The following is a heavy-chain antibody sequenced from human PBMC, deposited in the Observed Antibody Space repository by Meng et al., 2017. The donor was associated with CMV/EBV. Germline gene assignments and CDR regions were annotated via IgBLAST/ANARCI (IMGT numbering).Heavy chain of an antibody. V-gene: IGHV3-21*01. CDR1: GFTFSSYS. CDR2: ISSSSSYI. J-gene: IGHJ6*02. Sequence: GESLKISCAASGFTFSSYSMNWVRQAPGKGLEWVSSISSSSSYIYYADSVKGRFTISRDNAKNSLYLQMNSLRAEDTAVYYWAGDCSSASCSYYYYGMAVWGQGTTVTVSS. CDR3: AGDCSSASCSYYYYGMAV. D-gene: IGHD2-2*01.